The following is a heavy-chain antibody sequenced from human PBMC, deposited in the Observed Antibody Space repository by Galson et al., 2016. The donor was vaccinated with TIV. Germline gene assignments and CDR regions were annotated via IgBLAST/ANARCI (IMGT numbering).Heavy chain of an antibody. D-gene: IGHD6-13*01. J-gene: IGHJ5*02. CDR1: GFMFGSCA. Sequence: SLRLSCAASGFMFGSCAMSWVRQAPGKGLEWVSTISGSGDNTYYADSVKGRFTISRDNSKNTLYLHMNNVGPEDAAVYFCAALGGQHQLGWFDPWGQGTLVAVSS. CDR3: AALGGQHQLGWFDP. CDR2: ISGSGDNT. V-gene: IGHV3-23*01.